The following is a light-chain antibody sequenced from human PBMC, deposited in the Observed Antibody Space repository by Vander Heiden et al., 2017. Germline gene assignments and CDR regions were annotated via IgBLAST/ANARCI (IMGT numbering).Light chain of an antibody. J-gene: IGKJ3*01. Sequence: EIVMTQSPATLSVSPGERATLSCRASQSVSSNLAWYQQKPGQAPRLLIYGASTRATGIPARFSGSGPGTEFTLTISSLQSEDFAVYYCQQYNNWPPMFGHGTKVDIK. V-gene: IGKV3-15*01. CDR3: QQYNNWPPM. CDR2: GAS. CDR1: QSVSSN.